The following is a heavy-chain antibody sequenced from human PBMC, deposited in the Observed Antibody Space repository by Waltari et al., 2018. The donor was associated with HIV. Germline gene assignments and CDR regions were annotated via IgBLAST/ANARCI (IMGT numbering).Heavy chain of an antibody. CDR2: IYWDDDK. Sequence: QITLKESGPTLVKPTQTLTLTCTFSGFSLSTSGLGVGWIRQPPRKALEWLALIYWDDDKRYNPSLKSRLTITKDTSKNQVVLTVTNMDPEDTATYYCAHRRRDNYDTTGYYIAYTFDVWGQGTMVTVSS. CDR3: AHRRRDNYDTTGYYIAYTFDV. J-gene: IGHJ3*01. V-gene: IGHV2-5*02. D-gene: IGHD3-22*01. CDR1: GFSLSTSGLG.